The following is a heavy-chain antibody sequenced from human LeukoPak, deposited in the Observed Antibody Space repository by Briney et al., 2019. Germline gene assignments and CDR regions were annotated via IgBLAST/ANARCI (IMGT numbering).Heavy chain of an antibody. D-gene: IGHD5-18*01. CDR1: GYSFTSYW. CDR3: ASQLRYSYGSLDY. V-gene: IGHV5-51*01. CDR2: IYPGDSDT. J-gene: IGHJ4*02. Sequence: GESLKISCKGSGYSFTSYWTGWVRQMPGKGLEWMGIIYPGDSDTRYSPSFQGQVTISADKSISTAYLQWSSLKASDTAMYYCASQLRYSYGSLDYWGQGTLVTVSS.